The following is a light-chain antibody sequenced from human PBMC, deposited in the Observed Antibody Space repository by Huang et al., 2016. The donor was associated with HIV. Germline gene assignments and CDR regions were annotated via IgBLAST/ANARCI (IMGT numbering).Light chain of an antibody. V-gene: IGKV1-6*01. J-gene: IGKJ1*01. Sequence: AIQMTQSPASLSASVGDRVTITCRASQDIGNDLGGYQQRPGKAPKLLVSSASHLQSGVPSRFTGSGSATHFTLTISGLQPEDFATYYCLQDYVYPWTFGQGTKVEI. CDR1: QDIGND. CDR2: SAS. CDR3: LQDYVYPWT.